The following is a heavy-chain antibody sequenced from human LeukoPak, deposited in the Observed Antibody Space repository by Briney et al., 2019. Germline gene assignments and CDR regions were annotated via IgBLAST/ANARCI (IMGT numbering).Heavy chain of an antibody. CDR1: GFSFDDYG. CDR3: AIRKSGNAIDY. D-gene: IGHD5-12*01. Sequence: GGSLRLSCTASGFSFDDYGMSWVRQAPGKGLEWVSGISVSGGSTYYADPVKGRFTISRDISKSTLYLLMNSLRAEDTAVYYCAIRKSGNAIDYWGQGTLVTVSS. V-gene: IGHV3-23*01. CDR2: ISVSGGST. J-gene: IGHJ4*02.